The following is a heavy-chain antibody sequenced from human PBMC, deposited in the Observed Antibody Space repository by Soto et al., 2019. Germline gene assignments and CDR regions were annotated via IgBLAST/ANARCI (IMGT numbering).Heavy chain of an antibody. J-gene: IGHJ4*02. CDR1: GGSISSRSYY. V-gene: IGHV4-39*01. Sequence: SETLSLTCTVSGGSISSRSYYWGWIRQPPGRGLEWIGTIYYSRSTYYNPSLLSRVTMSVDTSKNQFSLNLSSVTAADTAVYYCARHEATMVRGLINSAYNFDFWGQGTLVTVSS. CDR2: IYYSRST. D-gene: IGHD3-10*01. CDR3: ARHEATMVRGLINSAYNFDF.